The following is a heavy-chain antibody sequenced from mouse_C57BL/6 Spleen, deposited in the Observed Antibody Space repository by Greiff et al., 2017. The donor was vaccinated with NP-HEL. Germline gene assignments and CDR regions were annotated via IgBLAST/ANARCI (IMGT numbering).Heavy chain of an antibody. CDR3: ARLGTTVVRAMDY. D-gene: IGHD1-1*01. V-gene: IGHV5-15*04. CDR1: GFTFSDYG. Sequence: EVMLVESGGGLVQPGGSLKLSCAASGFTFSDYGMAWVRQAPRKGPEWVAFISNLAYSIYYADTVTGRFPISRENAKNTLYLEMSSLRSEDTAMYYCARLGTTVVRAMDYWGQGTSVTVSS. J-gene: IGHJ4*01. CDR2: ISNLAYSI.